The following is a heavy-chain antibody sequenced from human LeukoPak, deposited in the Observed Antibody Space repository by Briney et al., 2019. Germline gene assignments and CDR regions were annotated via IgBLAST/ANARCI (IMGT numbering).Heavy chain of an antibody. CDR1: GFSFRGYW. Sequence: GGSLRLSCAVSGFSFRGYWMTWVRQAPGKGLEWVANINQDGSEKNYVDSVKGRFTISRDNAENSLFLQMNSLRVEDAAVYYCAREWQGGIAAAGTRIEGDYWGQGTLVAVSS. J-gene: IGHJ4*02. V-gene: IGHV3-7*01. D-gene: IGHD6-13*01. CDR3: AREWQGGIAAAGTRIEGDY. CDR2: INQDGSEK.